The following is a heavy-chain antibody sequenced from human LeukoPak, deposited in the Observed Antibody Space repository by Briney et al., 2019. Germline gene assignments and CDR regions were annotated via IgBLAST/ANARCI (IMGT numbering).Heavy chain of an antibody. J-gene: IGHJ4*02. CDR3: ARTGYCSGGSCYSFLAY. V-gene: IGHV1-18*01. Sequence: ASVTVSFKASGYTFTIYGISWVRQAPGQGLEWMGWISAYNGNTNYAQKLQGRVTMTTDTSTSTAYMELRSLRSDDTAVYYCARTGYCSGGSCYSFLAYWGQGTLVTVSS. CDR1: GYTFTIYG. D-gene: IGHD2-15*01. CDR2: ISAYNGNT.